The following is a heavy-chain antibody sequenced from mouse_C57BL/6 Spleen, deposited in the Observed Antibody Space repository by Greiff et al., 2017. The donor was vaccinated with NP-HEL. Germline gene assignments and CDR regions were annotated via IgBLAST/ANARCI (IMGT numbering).Heavy chain of an antibody. J-gene: IGHJ1*03. D-gene: IGHD4-1*01. CDR3: ARTGTYFDV. V-gene: IGHV2-2*01. CDR1: GFSLTSYG. Sequence: VQLQQSGPGLVQPSQSLSITCTVSGFSLTSYGVHWVRQSPGKGLEWLGVIWSGGSTDYNAAFISRLSISKDNSKSQVFFKMNSLQADDTAIYYCARTGTYFDVWGTGTTVTVSS. CDR2: IWSGGST.